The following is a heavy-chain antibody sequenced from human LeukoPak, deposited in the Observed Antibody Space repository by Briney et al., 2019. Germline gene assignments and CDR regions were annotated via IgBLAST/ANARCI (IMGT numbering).Heavy chain of an antibody. CDR2: ISGSGGST. Sequence: GGSLRLSCAASRFTFSSYAMSWVRQAPGKGLEWVSAISGSGGSTYSADSVKGRFTISRDNSKNTLYLQMNSLRAEDTAVYYCAKRPKVAATGSGYFDYWGQGTLVTVSS. J-gene: IGHJ4*02. CDR3: AKRPKVAATGSGYFDY. CDR1: RFTFSSYA. D-gene: IGHD2-15*01. V-gene: IGHV3-23*01.